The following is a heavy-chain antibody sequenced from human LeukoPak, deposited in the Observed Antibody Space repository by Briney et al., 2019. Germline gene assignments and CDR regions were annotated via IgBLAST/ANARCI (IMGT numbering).Heavy chain of an antibody. CDR1: GGSISSHY. V-gene: IGHV4-59*11. CDR2: IYYSGST. D-gene: IGHD4-11*01. Sequence: PSETLSLTCTVSGGSISSHYWSWIRQPPGKGLEWIGYIYYSGSTNYNPSLKSRVTISVDTSKNQFSLKLSSVTAADTAVYYCARGTTVSRRVLGYWGQGTLVTVSS. CDR3: ARGTTVSRRVLGY. J-gene: IGHJ4*02.